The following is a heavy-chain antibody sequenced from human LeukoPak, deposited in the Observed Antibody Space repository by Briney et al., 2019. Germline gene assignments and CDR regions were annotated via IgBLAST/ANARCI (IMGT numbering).Heavy chain of an antibody. J-gene: IGHJ3*02. D-gene: IGHD3-22*01. CDR3: ARDYYDSSGSPHDAFDI. CDR2: ISAYNGNT. Sequence: ASVKVSCKASGYTFTSYGISWVRQAPGQGLEWMGWISAYNGNTNYAQKLQGRVTMTTDTSTSTAYMELRSLRSDDTAVYYCARDYYDSSGSPHDAFDIWGQGTMVTVSS. V-gene: IGHV1-18*01. CDR1: GYTFTSYG.